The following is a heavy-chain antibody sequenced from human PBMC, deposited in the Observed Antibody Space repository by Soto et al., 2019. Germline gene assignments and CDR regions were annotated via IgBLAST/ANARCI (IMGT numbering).Heavy chain of an antibody. CDR1: GFTFSSYA. V-gene: IGHV3-30-3*01. D-gene: IGHD3-3*01. J-gene: IGHJ6*02. Sequence: QVQLVESGGGVVQPGRSLRLSCAASGFTFSSYAMHWVRQAPGKGLEWVAVISYDGSNKYYADSVKGRFTISRDNSKNTLYLQMNGLRAEDTAVYYCARDHREWLLFWRGSSWSVMDVWGQGTTVTVSS. CDR2: ISYDGSNK. CDR3: ARDHREWLLFWRGSSWSVMDV.